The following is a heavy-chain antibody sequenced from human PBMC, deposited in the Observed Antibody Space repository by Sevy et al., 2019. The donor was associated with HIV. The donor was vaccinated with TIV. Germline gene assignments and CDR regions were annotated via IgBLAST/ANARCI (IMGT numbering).Heavy chain of an antibody. CDR3: ATTKDYYGSSGYPFDY. CDR1: GYTLTDFS. Sequence: ASVKVSCKLSGYTLTDFSMHWVRQAPGKGLEWVATFDPEDGRTIYAQKFQGRVTMTEDTSTDTAYMELNSLRSDDTAVYYCATTKDYYGSSGYPFDYWGQGTQVTVSS. CDR2: FDPEDGRT. J-gene: IGHJ4*02. D-gene: IGHD3-22*01. V-gene: IGHV1-24*01.